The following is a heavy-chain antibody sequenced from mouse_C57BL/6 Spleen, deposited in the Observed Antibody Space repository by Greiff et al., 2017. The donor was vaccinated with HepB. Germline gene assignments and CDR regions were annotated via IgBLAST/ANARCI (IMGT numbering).Heavy chain of an antibody. D-gene: IGHD1-1*01. CDR2: ISSGSSTI. CDR3: ARSTTVPYYAMDY. Sequence: EVHLVESGGGLVKPGGSLKLSCAASGFTFSDYGMHWVRQAPEKGLEWVAYISSGSSTIYYADTVKGRFTISRDNAKNTLFLQMTSLRSEDTAMYYCARSTTVPYYAMDYWGQGTSVTVSS. J-gene: IGHJ4*01. V-gene: IGHV5-17*01. CDR1: GFTFSDYG.